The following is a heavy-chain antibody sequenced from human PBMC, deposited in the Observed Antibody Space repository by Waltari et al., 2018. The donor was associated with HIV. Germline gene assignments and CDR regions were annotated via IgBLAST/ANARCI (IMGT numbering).Heavy chain of an antibody. CDR1: GDSVSSNSAA. V-gene: IGHV6-1*01. J-gene: IGHJ4*01. CDR3: ARGLRSGWYVVDCDY. D-gene: IGHD6-19*01. CDR2: TYYRSKWYN. Sequence: QVQLQQSGPGLVKPSQTLSLTCAISGDSVSSNSAAWNWIRQSPSRGLEWLGSTYYRSKWYNYSAVSVNSRQTINPHPSMNRFSLQRKSVMPDETAVYYCARGLRSGWYVVDCDYWGHGTLVTVSS.